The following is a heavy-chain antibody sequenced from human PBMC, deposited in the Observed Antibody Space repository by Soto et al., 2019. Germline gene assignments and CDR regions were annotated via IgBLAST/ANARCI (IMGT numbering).Heavy chain of an antibody. J-gene: IGHJ4*02. CDR1: GYTFTSYG. CDR2: ISAYNGNT. V-gene: IGHV1-18*01. Sequence: GASVKVSCKASGYTFTSYGISWVRQAPGQGLEWMGWISAYNGNTNYAQKLQGRVTVTTDTSTSTAYMELRSLRSDDTAAYHCARSLFYGILAGRYYYDYSGQRTLVTVSS. CDR3: ARSLFYGILAGRYYYDY. D-gene: IGHD3-9*01.